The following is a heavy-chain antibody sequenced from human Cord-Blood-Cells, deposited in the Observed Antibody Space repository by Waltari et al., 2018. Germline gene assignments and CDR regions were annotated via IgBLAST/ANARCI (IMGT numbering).Heavy chain of an antibody. D-gene: IGHD3-3*01. CDR3: ARYKYDFWSGYYYYYYGMDV. V-gene: IGHV4-34*01. CDR2: INHSGST. CDR1: GGSFSGYY. Sequence: TLSLTCAVYGGSFSGYYWSWIRQPPGKGLEWIGEINHSGSTNYNPSLKSRVTISVDTSKNQFSLKLSSVTAADTAVYYCARYKYDFWSGYYYYYYGMDVWGQGTTVTVSS. J-gene: IGHJ6*02.